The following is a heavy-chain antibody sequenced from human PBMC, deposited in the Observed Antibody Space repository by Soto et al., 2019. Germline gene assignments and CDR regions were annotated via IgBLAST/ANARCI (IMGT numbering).Heavy chain of an antibody. CDR2: IYYSGST. J-gene: IGHJ4*02. CDR3: ARLSSSWYRGDY. Sequence: PSETLSLTCTVSGGSISSYYWSWIRQPPGKGLEWIGYIYYSGSTNYNPSLKSRVTISVDTSKNQFSLKLSSVTAADTAVYYCARLSSSWYRGDYWGQGTLVTVSS. CDR1: GGSISSYY. V-gene: IGHV4-59*01. D-gene: IGHD6-13*01.